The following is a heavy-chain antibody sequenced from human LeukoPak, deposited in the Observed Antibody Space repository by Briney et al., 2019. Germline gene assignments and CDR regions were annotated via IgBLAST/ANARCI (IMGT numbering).Heavy chain of an antibody. D-gene: IGHD6-13*01. CDR1: GYTFTGYY. CDR3: ARGSSWYTGGDY. J-gene: IGHJ4*02. CDR2: INPNSGGT. Sequence: ASVKVSCKASGYTFTGYYMHRVRQAPGQGLEWMGWINPNSGGTNYAQKFQGRVTMTRDTSISTAYMELRSLRSDDTAVYYCARGSSWYTGGDYWGQGTLVTVSS. V-gene: IGHV1-2*02.